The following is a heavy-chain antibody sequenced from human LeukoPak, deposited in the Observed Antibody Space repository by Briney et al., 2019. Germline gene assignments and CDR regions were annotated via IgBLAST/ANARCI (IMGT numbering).Heavy chain of an antibody. Sequence: TLSLTCTVSGGSISSYYWSWIRQPPGKALEWLARIDWDDDKYYSTSLKTRLTISKDTSKNQVVLTMTNMDPVDTATYYCARIREDYCSGGSCYSDYYGMDVWGQGTTVTVSS. J-gene: IGHJ6*02. V-gene: IGHV2-70*11. CDR1: GGSISSYY. D-gene: IGHD2-15*01. CDR3: ARIREDYCSGGSCYSDYYGMDV. CDR2: IDWDDDK.